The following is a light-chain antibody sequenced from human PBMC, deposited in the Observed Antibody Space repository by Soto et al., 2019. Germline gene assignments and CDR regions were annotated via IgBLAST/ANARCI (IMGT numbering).Light chain of an antibody. V-gene: IGKV3-11*01. CDR2: DAS. CDR3: QQRSNWPPT. CDR1: QSVSSY. Sequence: EIVLTQSPATLSLSPGERATLSCRASQSVSSYLAWYQQKPGQAPRLLIYDASNRATGIPARFSGSGSGTDFTLTISSLAPEDFAVYYCQQRSNWPPTFGGGTKVDIK. J-gene: IGKJ4*01.